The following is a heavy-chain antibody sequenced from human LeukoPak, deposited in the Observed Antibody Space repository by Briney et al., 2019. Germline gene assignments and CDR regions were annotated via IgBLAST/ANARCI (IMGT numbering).Heavy chain of an antibody. CDR3: ARHGWHAWYFDL. V-gene: IGHV4-34*01. Sequence: PSVTLSLTCVVYGESFSGYSWSWIRQPPGKGLEWIGEINQRRNTNYNPSLKSRVTISIDTSKNQFSLKLSSVTAADTAVYYCARHGWHAWYFDLWGRGTLVTVSS. CDR2: INQRRNT. D-gene: IGHD6-19*01. CDR1: GESFSGYS. J-gene: IGHJ2*01.